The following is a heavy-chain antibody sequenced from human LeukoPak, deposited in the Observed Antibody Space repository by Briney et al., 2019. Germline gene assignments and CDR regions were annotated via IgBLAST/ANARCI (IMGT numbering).Heavy chain of an antibody. V-gene: IGHV3-23*01. CDR1: GFTFSSYA. Sequence: GGSLRLSCAASGFTFSSYAMSWVRQAPGKGLEWVSAISGSGGSTYYADSVKGRFTISRDNSKNTLYLRMNSLRAEDTAVYYCAKDKIEYYYGSGTEYYFDYWGQGTLVTVSS. J-gene: IGHJ4*02. CDR2: ISGSGGST. CDR3: AKDKIEYYYGSGTEYYFDY. D-gene: IGHD3-10*01.